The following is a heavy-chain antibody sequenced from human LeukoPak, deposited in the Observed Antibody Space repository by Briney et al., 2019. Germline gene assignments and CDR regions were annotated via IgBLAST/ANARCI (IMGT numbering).Heavy chain of an antibody. CDR3: ARDYYGSGSSPDF. CDR2: INPSGGST. Sequence: ASAKVSCKASGYTFTSYYMHWVRQAPGQGLEWMGIINPSGGSTNYAQKFQGRVTMTGDTSTSTVYVELSSLRSEDTAVYYCARDYYGSGSSPDFWGQGTLVTVSS. V-gene: IGHV1-46*01. J-gene: IGHJ4*02. CDR1: GYTFTSYY. D-gene: IGHD3-10*01.